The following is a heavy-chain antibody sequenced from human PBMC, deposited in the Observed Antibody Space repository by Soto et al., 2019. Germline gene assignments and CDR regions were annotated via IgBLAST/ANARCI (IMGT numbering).Heavy chain of an antibody. CDR1: GGTFSSYA. CDR3: ARVSVEMATFHYGMDV. Sequence: QVQLVQSGAEVKKPGSSVKVSCKASGGTFSSYAISWVRQAPGQGLEWMGGIIPIFGTANYAQKFQGRVTITADESTSTAYMERSSLRSEDTAVYYCARVSVEMATFHYGMDVWGKGTTVTVSS. V-gene: IGHV1-69*01. D-gene: IGHD2-21*01. J-gene: IGHJ6*04. CDR2: IIPIFGTA.